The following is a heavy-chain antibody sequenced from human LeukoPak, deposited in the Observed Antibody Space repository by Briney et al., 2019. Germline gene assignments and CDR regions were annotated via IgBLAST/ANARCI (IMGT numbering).Heavy chain of an antibody. J-gene: IGHJ6*04. CDR3: ARTNYDILTGPFYGMDV. V-gene: IGHV3-11*06. Sequence: GGSLRLSCAASGFTFSDYYMSWIRQAPGKGLEWVSYISNSSSYTNYADSVKGRFTISRDNAKNSLYLQMNSLRAEDTAVYYCARTNYDILTGPFYGMDVWGKGTTVTVSS. D-gene: IGHD3-9*01. CDR2: ISNSSSYT. CDR1: GFTFSDYY.